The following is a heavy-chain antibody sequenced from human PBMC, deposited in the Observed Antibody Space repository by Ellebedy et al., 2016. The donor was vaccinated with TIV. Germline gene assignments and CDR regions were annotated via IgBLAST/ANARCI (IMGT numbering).Heavy chain of an antibody. V-gene: IGHV1-46*01. Sequence: ASVKVSCKASGYTFTRYYMHWVRQAPGQGLEWMGIINPSGGSTSYAKNFQGRLTITADESTNIVHMELSSLRSEDTAVYYCAKLGRFGESMPPYYYYGMDVWGQGTTVTVSS. D-gene: IGHD3-10*01. CDR2: INPSGGST. CDR3: AKLGRFGESMPPYYYYGMDV. CDR1: GYTFTRYY. J-gene: IGHJ6*02.